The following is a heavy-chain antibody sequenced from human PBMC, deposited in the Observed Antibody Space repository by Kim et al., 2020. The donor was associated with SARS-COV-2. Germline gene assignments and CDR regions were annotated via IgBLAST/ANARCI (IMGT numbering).Heavy chain of an antibody. D-gene: IGHD3-22*01. CDR3: AKEQSSGYYRPADN. CDR2: SSYDGINK. CDR1: GFTFSNCG. J-gene: IGHJ4*02. V-gene: IGHV3-30*18. Sequence: GGSLRLSCEASGFTFSNCGMHWVRQPPGKGLEWVAVSSYDGINKYYADSVKGRFTISRDNSKNTLYLQMNSLRAEDTAVYYCAKEQSSGYYRPADNWGQGTLVTVSS.